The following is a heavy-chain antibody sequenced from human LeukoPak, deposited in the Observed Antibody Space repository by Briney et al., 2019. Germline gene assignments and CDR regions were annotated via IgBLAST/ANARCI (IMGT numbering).Heavy chain of an antibody. CDR2: ISSSSSTI. J-gene: IGHJ4*02. D-gene: IGHD4-23*01. CDR3: ASSRLVYGGNSLFDH. V-gene: IGHV3-48*02. Sequence: PGGSLRLSRAASGFTFSSYSMNWVRQAPGKGLEWVSYISSSSSTIDYADYVKGRFTISRDNAKNSLYLQMNSLRDEDTAVYYCASSRLVYGGNSLFDHWGQGALVADSS. CDR1: GFTFSSYS.